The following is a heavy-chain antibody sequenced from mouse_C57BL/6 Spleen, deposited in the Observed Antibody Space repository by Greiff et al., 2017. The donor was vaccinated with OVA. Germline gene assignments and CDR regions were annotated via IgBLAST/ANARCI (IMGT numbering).Heavy chain of an antibody. Sequence: QVQLQQPGAELVMPGASVKLSCKASGYTFTSYWMHWVQQRPGQGLEWIGEIDPSDSYTNYNQQFKGKSTLTVYKASSTAYMQISSLTAEDSACYYGARAPCITTVVATFDYAMDYWGQGTSVTVSS. J-gene: IGHJ4*01. CDR2: IDPSDSYT. V-gene: IGHV1-69*01. CDR1: GYTFTSYW. CDR3: ARAPCITTVVATFDYAMDY. D-gene: IGHD1-1*01.